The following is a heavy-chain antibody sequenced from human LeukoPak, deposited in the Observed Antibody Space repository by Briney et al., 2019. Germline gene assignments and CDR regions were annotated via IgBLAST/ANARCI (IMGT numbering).Heavy chain of an antibody. CDR2: ISAYNGNT. CDR1: GYTFTSYS. J-gene: IGHJ5*02. D-gene: IGHD2-2*01. CDR3: ARVKCSSTSCPNNWFDP. Sequence: GASVKVSCKASGYTFTSYSISWVRQAPGQGLEWMGWISAYNGNTNYAQKLQGRVTMTTDTSTSTAYMELRSLRSDDTAVYYCARVKCSSTSCPNNWFDPWGQGTLVTVSS. V-gene: IGHV1-18*01.